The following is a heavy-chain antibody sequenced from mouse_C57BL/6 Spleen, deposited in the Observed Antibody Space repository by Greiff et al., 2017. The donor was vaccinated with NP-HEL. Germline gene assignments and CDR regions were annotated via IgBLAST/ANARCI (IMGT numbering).Heavy chain of an antibody. CDR2: IYPSDSET. CDR3: ERGTTGAMDY. CDR1: GYTFTSYW. D-gene: IGHD2-12*01. V-gene: IGHV1-61*01. J-gene: IGHJ4*01. Sequence: VQLQQPGAELVRPGSSVKLSCKASGYTFTSYWMDWVKQRPGQGLEWIGNIYPSDSETHYNQKFKDKATLTVDKSSSKAYMQLSSLTSEDSAVYYCERGTTGAMDYWGQGTSVTVSS.